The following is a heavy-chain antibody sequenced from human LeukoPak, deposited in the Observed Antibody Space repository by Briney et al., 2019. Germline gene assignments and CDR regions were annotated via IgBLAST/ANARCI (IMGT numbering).Heavy chain of an antibody. CDR2: TYYRSKWYN. V-gene: IGHV6-1*01. J-gene: IGHJ5*02. D-gene: IGHD4-23*01. CDR3: ARVIGGTRGWFDP. CDR1: GDSVSSNSAA. Sequence: SQTLSLTCAISGDSVSSNSAAWNWISQSPSRGLEWLGRTYYRSKWYNDYAVSVKSRITINPDTSKNQFSLQLNPVTPEDTAVYYCARVIGGTRGWFDPWGRGTLVTVSS.